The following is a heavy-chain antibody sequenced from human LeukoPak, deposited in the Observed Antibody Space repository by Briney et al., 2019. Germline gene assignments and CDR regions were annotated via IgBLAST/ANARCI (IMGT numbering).Heavy chain of an antibody. J-gene: IGHJ4*02. V-gene: IGHV4-34*01. CDR3: ASSYYYDSRGFTRTYYFDY. D-gene: IGHD3-22*01. CDR2: IYYSGST. Sequence: SETLSLTCAVYGGSFSGYYWSWIRQPPGKGLEWIGSIYYSGSTYYNPSLKSRVTISVDTSKNQFSLKLSSVTAADTAVYYCASSYYYDSRGFTRTYYFDYWGQGTLVTVSS. CDR1: GGSFSGYY.